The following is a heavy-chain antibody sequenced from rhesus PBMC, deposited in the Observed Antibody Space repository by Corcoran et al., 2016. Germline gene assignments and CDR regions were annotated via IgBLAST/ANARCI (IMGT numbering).Heavy chain of an antibody. D-gene: IGHD4-17*01. J-gene: IGHJ4*01. Sequence: QVQLQESGPGLVKPSETLSLACAVSGASISGYYWSWIRQPPGKGLEWIGYIDGGSGNTNYTPSLKSRVTLSVDTSRNQLSLKLTSVTAADTALYYCARGVTTVDYWGQGVLVTVSS. CDR3: ARGVTTVDY. CDR1: GASISGYY. CDR2: IDGGSGNT. V-gene: IGHV4-165*01.